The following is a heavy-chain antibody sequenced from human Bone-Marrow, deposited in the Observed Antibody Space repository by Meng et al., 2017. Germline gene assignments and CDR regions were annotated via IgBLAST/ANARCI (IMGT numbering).Heavy chain of an antibody. Sequence: EVQLVESGGRLVQPGGSLRLSCAASGFTFSRYWMHWVRQVPGQGLVWVSRINPDGSSTSYADSVKGRFTISRDNAKNTLYLQMTSLRAEDTAVYYCSKDYTGSDDYWGQGTLVTVSS. D-gene: IGHD5-12*01. CDR1: GFTFSRYW. CDR3: SKDYTGSDDY. V-gene: IGHV3-74*01. J-gene: IGHJ4*02. CDR2: INPDGSST.